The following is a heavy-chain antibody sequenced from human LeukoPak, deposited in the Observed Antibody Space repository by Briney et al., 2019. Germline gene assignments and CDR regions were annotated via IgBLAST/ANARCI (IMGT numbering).Heavy chain of an antibody. J-gene: IGHJ5*02. D-gene: IGHD2-15*01. CDR2: ISGSGDST. Sequence: PGGSLRLSCAASEFTFSNYAMNWVRQAPGKGLEWVSGISGSGDSTYYADSVKGRFTISRDNSKNTLFLQMNSLRAEDTALYYCAKGSGINHYQWFDPWAREPGSPSPQ. CDR1: EFTFSNYA. CDR3: AKGSGINHYQWFDP. V-gene: IGHV3-23*01.